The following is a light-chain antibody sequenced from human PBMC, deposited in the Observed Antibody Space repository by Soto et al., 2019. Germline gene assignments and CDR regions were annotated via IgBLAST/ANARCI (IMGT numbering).Light chain of an antibody. CDR2: AAS. V-gene: IGKV1-33*01. CDR3: QQYDSPPP. J-gene: IGKJ5*01. Sequence: QMTQSPTSLSASVGDRVTITCQASQDIDNYLNWYQQKPGKAPKLLIHAASNLETGVPSRFSGSGSGTDFSFTISSLQPEDLATYYCQQYDSPPPVGQGTRLAIK. CDR1: QDIDNY.